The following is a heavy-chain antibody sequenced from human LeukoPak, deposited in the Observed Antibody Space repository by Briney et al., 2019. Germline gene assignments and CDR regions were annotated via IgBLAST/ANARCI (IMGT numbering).Heavy chain of an antibody. CDR1: RYTFTTHY. CDR2: INPRGGST. Sequence: ASVKVSCKASRYTFTTHYMHWVRQAPGQGLEYMGIINPRGGSTTYAQKFQGRVTMTSDTSTSTFYMELSSLTSEDTAVYYCARDPEGDLPFYYFDYWGQGTLVTVSS. V-gene: IGHV1-46*01. J-gene: IGHJ4*02. D-gene: IGHD2/OR15-2a*01. CDR3: ARDPEGDLPFYYFDY.